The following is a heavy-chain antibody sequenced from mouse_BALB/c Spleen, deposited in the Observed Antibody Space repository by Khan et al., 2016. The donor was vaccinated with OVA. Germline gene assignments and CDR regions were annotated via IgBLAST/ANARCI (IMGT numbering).Heavy chain of an antibody. J-gene: IGHJ3*01. V-gene: IGHV1S29*02. CDR3: VRSGYGSFAF. CDR1: GYTFTDYN. Sequence: VQLQQSGPEVVKPGASVKISCKASGYTFTDYNMDWLRQRPGQSLEWIGYFFPNSGGSGYNQKFKTKATLTVDISSSTAYLDLRSLTSEDSAVYYWVRSGYGSFAFWGQGTLVTVSA. CDR2: FFPNSGGS. D-gene: IGHD1-2*01.